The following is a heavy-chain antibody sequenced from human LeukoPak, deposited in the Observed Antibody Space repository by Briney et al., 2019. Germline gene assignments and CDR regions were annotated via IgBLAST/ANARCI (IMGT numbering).Heavy chain of an antibody. J-gene: IGHJ4*02. CDR3: AKGPSSGYGAQ. CDR2: ISGSGGST. Sequence: GGSLRLSCAASGFTFSSYAMSWVRLAPGKGLEWVSAISGSGGSTYYADSVKGRFTISRDNSKNTLYLQMNSLRAEDTAVYYCAKGPSSGYGAQWGQGTLVTVSS. CDR1: GFTFSSYA. D-gene: IGHD5-12*01. V-gene: IGHV3-23*01.